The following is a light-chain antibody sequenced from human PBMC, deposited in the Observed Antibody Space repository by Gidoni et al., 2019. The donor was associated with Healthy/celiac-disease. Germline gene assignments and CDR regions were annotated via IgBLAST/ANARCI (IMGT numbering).Light chain of an antibody. V-gene: IGKV3-20*01. CDR2: GAS. Sequence: DIVLTQSPGTLSLSPGERATLSCRASQSVSSSYLAGYQQKPGQAPRLLIYGASSRAAGIPDRFSDSGSGTDFTLTISRLEPEDFAVYYCQQYGSSPPTFXQXTKMEIK. CDR1: QSVSSSY. J-gene: IGKJ1*01. CDR3: QQYGSSPPT.